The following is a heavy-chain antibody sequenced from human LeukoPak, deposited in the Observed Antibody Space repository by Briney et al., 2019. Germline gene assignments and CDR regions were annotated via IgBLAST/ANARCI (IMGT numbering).Heavy chain of an antibody. CDR3: ASGDSFDI. CDR1: GLTFYSHW. CDR2: IKQDGSEK. J-gene: IGHJ3*02. V-gene: IGHV3-7*01. Sequence: QPGGSLRLSCAASGLTFYSHWMSWVRQAQGKGLEWVANIKQDGSEKYYADSVKGRFTISRDNAKDSLYLLMNSLRAEDTAVYYCASGDSFDIWGQGTMVTVSS.